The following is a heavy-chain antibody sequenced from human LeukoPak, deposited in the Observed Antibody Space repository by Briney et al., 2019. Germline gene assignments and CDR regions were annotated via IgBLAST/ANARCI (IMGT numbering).Heavy chain of an antibody. Sequence: PGGSLRLSCAASGFTFSSYRMNWVRQAPGKGLEWVSSISSSSSYIYYADSVKGRLTISRDNAKNSLYLQMNSLRAEDTAVYYCARNRNDYGDYVYDYWGQGTLVTVSS. J-gene: IGHJ4*02. CDR2: ISSSSSYI. D-gene: IGHD4-17*01. CDR3: ARNRNDYGDYVYDY. V-gene: IGHV3-21*01. CDR1: GFTFSSYR.